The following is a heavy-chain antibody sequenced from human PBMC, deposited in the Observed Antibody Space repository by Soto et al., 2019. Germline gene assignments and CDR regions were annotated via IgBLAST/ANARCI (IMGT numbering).Heavy chain of an antibody. CDR3: ARAMDWNYVYYYYYGMDV. CDR1: GGSFSGYY. J-gene: IGHJ6*02. V-gene: IGHV4-34*01. CDR2: INHSGST. D-gene: IGHD1-7*01. Sequence: SETLSLTCAVYGGSFSGYYWSWIRQPPGKGLEWIGEINHSGSTNYNPSLKSRVTISVDTSKNQFSLKLSSVTAADTAVYYCARAMDWNYVYYYYYGMDVWGQGTTVTVSS.